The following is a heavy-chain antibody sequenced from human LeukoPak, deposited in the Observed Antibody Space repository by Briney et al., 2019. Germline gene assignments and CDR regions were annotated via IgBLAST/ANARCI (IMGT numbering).Heavy chain of an antibody. J-gene: IGHJ4*02. CDR3: AKDTKFYYDFSAGYFDF. D-gene: IGHD3-22*01. Sequence: GGSLRLSCAASGFTVSSNYMSWVRQAPGKGLEWVAVIWHSGSNKYYADSVRSRFTISRDNSKNSLYLQMNSLTTEDIAFYYCAKDTKFYYDFSAGYFDFWGQGTLVTVSS. V-gene: IGHV3-33*03. CDR1: GFTVSSNY. CDR2: IWHSGSNK.